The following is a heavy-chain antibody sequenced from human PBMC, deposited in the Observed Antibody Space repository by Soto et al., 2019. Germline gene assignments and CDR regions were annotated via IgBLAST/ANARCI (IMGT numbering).Heavy chain of an antibody. Sequence: SETLSLTCTVSGDSVTSGSHYWSWIRQPPGKGLEYIGYIFYSENTSYHPSLKSRVTISVDTSKNQFSLKLSSVTAADTALYYCARGRLFLTTSGLAITYLDYWGQGTLVTVSS. V-gene: IGHV4-61*01. D-gene: IGHD3-3*01. J-gene: IGHJ4*02. CDR2: IFYSENT. CDR3: ARGRLFLTTSGLAITYLDY. CDR1: GDSVTSGSHY.